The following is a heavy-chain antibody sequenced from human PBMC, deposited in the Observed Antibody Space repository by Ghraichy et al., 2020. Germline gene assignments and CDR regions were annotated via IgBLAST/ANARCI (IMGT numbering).Heavy chain of an antibody. CDR2: LSSSSSII. D-gene: IGHD2-8*01. V-gene: IGHV3-48*02. Sequence: LSLTCAASGFTFSSHSMNWVRQAPGKGLEWVSHLSSSSSIIYYADSVKGRFTISRDNANNSLYLQRNSLRDEDTAVYYCVRAPLISSKYYFDYWGQGTLVPVSP. CDR3: VRAPLISSKYYFDY. CDR1: GFTFSSHS. J-gene: IGHJ4*02.